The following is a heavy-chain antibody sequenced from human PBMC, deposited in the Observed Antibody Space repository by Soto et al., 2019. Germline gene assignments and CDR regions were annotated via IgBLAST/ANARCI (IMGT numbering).Heavy chain of an antibody. J-gene: IGHJ3*01. V-gene: IGHV1-2*02. CDR3: TRENIENSDGLYDAFDL. CDR2: MNPKSGGA. Sequence: ASVKVSCKTSGYTFADYYTHWVRQAPGQGLEWMGWMNPKSGGAYFAQKFQGRVTLTRDTSIGTAYIEVNSLTSDDTAVYFCTRENIENSDGLYDAFDLWGQGXTVTV. D-gene: IGHD5-18*01. CDR1: GYTFADYY.